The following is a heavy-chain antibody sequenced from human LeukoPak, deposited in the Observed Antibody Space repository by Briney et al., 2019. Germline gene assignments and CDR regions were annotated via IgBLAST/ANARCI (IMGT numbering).Heavy chain of an antibody. J-gene: IGHJ4*02. CDR1: GASLTMSSHY. CDR2: IDYSGSS. D-gene: IGHD5-12*01. V-gene: IGHV4-39*01. CDR3: GRLGYSGIWNPHFDY. Sequence: SETLSLTCIVSGASLTMSSHYWGWIRQSPGRGLEWIGSIDYSGSSFYSSSLKSRATISIDTSKNQFSLKLSSVTASDTAVYYCGRLGYSGIWNPHFDYWGQGTLVTVSS.